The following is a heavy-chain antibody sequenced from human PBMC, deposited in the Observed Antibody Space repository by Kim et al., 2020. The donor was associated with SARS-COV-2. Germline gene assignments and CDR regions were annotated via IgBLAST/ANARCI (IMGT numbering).Heavy chain of an antibody. CDR3: ARLTTMVRGVADY. V-gene: IGHV5-51*01. D-gene: IGHD3-10*01. Sequence: YSPSFQGQVTISADKSISTAYLQWSSLKASDTAMYYCARLTTMVRGVADYWGQGPLVTVSS. J-gene: IGHJ4*02.